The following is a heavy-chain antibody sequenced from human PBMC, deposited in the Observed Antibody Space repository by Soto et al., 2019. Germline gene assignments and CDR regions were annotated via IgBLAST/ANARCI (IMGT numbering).Heavy chain of an antibody. J-gene: IGHJ4*02. V-gene: IGHV3-74*01. CDR2: INSDGSST. CDR3: ARDLRRDIVLMVYLD. Sequence: EVQLVESGGGLVQPGGSLRLSCAASGFTFSSYWMHWVRQAPGKGLVWVSRINSDGSSTSYADSVKGRFTISRDNAKNTLYLQMNSLRAEDTAVYYCARDLRRDIVLMVYLDWGQGTLVTVSS. D-gene: IGHD2-8*01. CDR1: GFTFSSYW.